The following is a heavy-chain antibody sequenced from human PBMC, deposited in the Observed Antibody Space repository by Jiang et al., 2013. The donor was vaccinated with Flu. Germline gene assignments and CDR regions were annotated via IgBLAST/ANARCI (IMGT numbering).Heavy chain of an antibody. CDR1: GDSLTNSY. D-gene: IGHD3-22*01. Sequence: LLKPSETLSLTCAVYGDSLTNSYWSWIRQLPGKGLEWIGEINHSGSTDYNPSLESRVTLSVDMSRNQFSLRLTSVTAADTAVYYCARYRSPPYYYDSGFHRTQAFDIWGQGTMVTVSS. CDR2: INHSGST. CDR3: ARYRSPPYYYDSGFHRTQAFDI. V-gene: IGHV4-34*01. J-gene: IGHJ3*02.